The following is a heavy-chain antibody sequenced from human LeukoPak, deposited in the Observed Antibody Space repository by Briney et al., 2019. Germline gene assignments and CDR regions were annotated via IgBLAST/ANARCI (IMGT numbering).Heavy chain of an antibody. CDR2: IKSKTDGGTT. CDR3: TTDINFGEY. J-gene: IGHJ4*02. D-gene: IGHD3-16*01. V-gene: IGHV3-15*01. CDR1: GFTFSSYA. Sequence: GGSLRLSCAAAGFTFSSYAMSWVRQAPGEGLEWVGRIKSKTDGGTTDYAAPVKGRFTISRDDSKNTLYLQMNSLKTEDTAVYHCTTDINFGEYWGQGTLVTVSS.